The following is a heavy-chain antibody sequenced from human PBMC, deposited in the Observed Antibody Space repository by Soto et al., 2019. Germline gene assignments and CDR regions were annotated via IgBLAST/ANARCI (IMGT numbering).Heavy chain of an antibody. CDR2: IRSKANSYAT. J-gene: IGHJ6*02. Sequence: GESLKISCAASGFTFSGSAMHWVRQASGKGLEWVGRIRSKANSYATAYAASVKGRFTISRDDSKNTAYLQMNSLKTEDTAVYYCTRQGAAAGTTPYYYYYYGMDVWGQGTTVTVSS. D-gene: IGHD6-13*01. CDR1: GFTFSGSA. CDR3: TRQGAAAGTTPYYYYYYGMDV. V-gene: IGHV3-73*01.